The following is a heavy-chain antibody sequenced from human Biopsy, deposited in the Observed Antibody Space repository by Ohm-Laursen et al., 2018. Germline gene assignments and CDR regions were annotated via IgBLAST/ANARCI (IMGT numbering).Heavy chain of an antibody. CDR2: IFPGDSDT. CDR1: GYSFTSYW. Sequence: ESLKISCTGSGYSFTSYWIGWVRQMPGKGLEWMGIIFPGDSDTKYSPSFQGQVTVSADMSLSTAYLQWTSLKASDTALYYCARQDDSSGYYTFDYWGQGTLVTVSS. J-gene: IGHJ4*02. D-gene: IGHD3-22*01. CDR3: ARQDDSSGYYTFDY. V-gene: IGHV5-51*01.